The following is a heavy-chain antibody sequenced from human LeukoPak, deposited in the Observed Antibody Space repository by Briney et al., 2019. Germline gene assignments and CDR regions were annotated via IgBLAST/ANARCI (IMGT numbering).Heavy chain of an antibody. Sequence: SETLSLTCTVSGGSISSYYWSWIRQPPGKGLEWIGYIYYSGSTNYNPSLKSRVTMSVDTSKNQFSLKLSSVTAADTAVYYCARDGTYYYGSGSYPNYYYYGMDVWGKGTTVTVSS. J-gene: IGHJ6*04. CDR1: GGSISSYY. CDR3: ARDGTYYYGSGSYPNYYYYGMDV. V-gene: IGHV4-59*01. D-gene: IGHD3-10*01. CDR2: IYYSGST.